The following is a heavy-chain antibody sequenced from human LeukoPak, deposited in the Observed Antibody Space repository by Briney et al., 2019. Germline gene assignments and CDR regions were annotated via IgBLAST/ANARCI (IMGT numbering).Heavy chain of an antibody. CDR2: IESSSTYI. CDR3: AKGIKGSYCNGDCYLTYYYYGLDV. D-gene: IGHD2-21*02. CDR1: GFTFNSYS. J-gene: IGHJ6*02. V-gene: IGHV3-21*04. Sequence: AGGSLRLSCAASGFTFNSYSMNWVRQAPGKGLEWVSSIESSSTYIYYADSVKGRFTVSRNNAENSLYLQMNSLRAEDTAVYYCAKGIKGSYCNGDCYLTYYYYGLDVWGQGTTVTVSS.